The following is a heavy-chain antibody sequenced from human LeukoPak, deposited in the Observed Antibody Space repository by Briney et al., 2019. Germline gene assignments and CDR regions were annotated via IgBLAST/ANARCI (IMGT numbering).Heavy chain of an antibody. Sequence: SETLSLTCTVSGGSISSYYWSWIRQPPGKGLEWIGYIYSSGSTNYNPSLKSRVTISADTSKNQFSLKLSSVTAADTAVYYCARGRASANFDYWGQGTLVTVSS. CDR1: GGSISSYY. D-gene: IGHD5-12*01. V-gene: IGHV4-59*01. CDR2: IYSSGST. CDR3: ARGRASANFDY. J-gene: IGHJ4*02.